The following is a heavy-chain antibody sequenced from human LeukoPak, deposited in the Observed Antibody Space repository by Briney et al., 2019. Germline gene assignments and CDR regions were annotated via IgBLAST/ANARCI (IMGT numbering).Heavy chain of an antibody. D-gene: IGHD3-10*01. J-gene: IGHJ6*02. CDR3: ASSSYGSGRYVMDV. Sequence: AGSLRLSCAAFGFTFSSNSMNWVRQAPGKGLEWVSYISSSSSTIYYADSVKGRFTISRDNAENSLYLQMNSLRDEDTAVYYCASSSYGSGRYVMDVWGQGTTVTVSS. V-gene: IGHV3-48*02. CDR1: GFTFSSNS. CDR2: ISSSSSTI.